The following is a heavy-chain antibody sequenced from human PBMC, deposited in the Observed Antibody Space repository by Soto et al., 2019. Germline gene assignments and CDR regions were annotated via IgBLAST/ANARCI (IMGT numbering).Heavy chain of an antibody. CDR1: GFTFSSYG. D-gene: IGHD2-2*01. J-gene: IGHJ6*03. Sequence: GGSLRLSCAASGFTFSSYGMSWVRQAPGKGLEWVSYISGSGSSTYYADSVKGRFTISRDNSKNTLYLQMNSLRAEDTAVYYCAKALVTPAANYYCLGVWGKGTTVTV. CDR2: ISGSGSST. CDR3: AKALVTPAANYYCLGV. V-gene: IGHV3-23*01.